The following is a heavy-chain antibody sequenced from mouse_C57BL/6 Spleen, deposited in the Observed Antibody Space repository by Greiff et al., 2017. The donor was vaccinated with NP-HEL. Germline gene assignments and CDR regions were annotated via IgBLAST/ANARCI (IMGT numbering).Heavy chain of an antibody. CDR2: IYPGDGDT. J-gene: IGHJ2*01. V-gene: IGHV1-80*01. D-gene: IGHD1-1*01. CDR1: GYAFSSYW. CDR3: ARGITTVGVDY. Sequence: QVQLKESGAELVKPGASVKISCKASGYAFSSYWMNWVKQRPGKGLEWIGQIYPGDGDTNYNGKFKGKATLTADKSSSTAYMQLSSLTSEDSAVYFCARGITTVGVDYWGQGTTLTVSS.